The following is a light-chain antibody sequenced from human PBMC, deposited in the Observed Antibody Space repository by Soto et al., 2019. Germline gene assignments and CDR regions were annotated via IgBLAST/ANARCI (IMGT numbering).Light chain of an antibody. CDR3: CSYTTSNNRQIV. CDR2: DVS. Sequence: QSVLTQPASVYETPGQSITISCTGTSNDVGGYNYVSWYQQHPGKAPTFIIYDVSSRPTGVPNRFPGPRSGNTPSPTIPGLQAEDEADYYCCSYTTSNNRQIVFGTGNKVTGL. CDR1: SNDVGGYNY. V-gene: IGLV2-14*03. J-gene: IGLJ1*01.